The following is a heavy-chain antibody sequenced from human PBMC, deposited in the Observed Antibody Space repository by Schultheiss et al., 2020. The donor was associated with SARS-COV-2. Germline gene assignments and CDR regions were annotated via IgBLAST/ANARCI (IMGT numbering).Heavy chain of an antibody. J-gene: IGHJ1*01. CDR3: ARGRGSGWYRAEYFQH. CDR1: GFTFSSYA. V-gene: IGHV3-23*01. Sequence: GESLKISCAASGFTFSSYAMSWVRQAPGKGLEWVSAISGSGGSTYYADSVKGRFTISRDNAKNSLYLQMNSLRAEDTAVYYCARGRGSGWYRAEYFQHGGQSTLVTVAS. CDR2: ISGSGGST. D-gene: IGHD6-19*01.